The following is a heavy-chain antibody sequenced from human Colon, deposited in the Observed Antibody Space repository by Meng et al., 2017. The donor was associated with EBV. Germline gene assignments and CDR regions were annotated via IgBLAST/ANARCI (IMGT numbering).Heavy chain of an antibody. D-gene: IGHD4-17*01. V-gene: IGHV4-39*01. CDR2: VRYSGTA. CDR1: GAVLEVGFYF. J-gene: IGHJ4*02. CDR3: ARHVYGDSYGF. Sequence: SGPLPRTCSSSGAVLEVGFYFWSWIRQRPGKGCVCFGSVRYSGTAYHHPSLTCRVNISVHTSKNQFSLNLSSLTAADTTVYHCARHVYGDSYGFWGQGTLVTVSS.